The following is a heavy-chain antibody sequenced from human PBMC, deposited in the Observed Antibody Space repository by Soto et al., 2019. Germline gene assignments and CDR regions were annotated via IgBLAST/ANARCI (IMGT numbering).Heavy chain of an antibody. V-gene: IGHV1-69*01. D-gene: IGHD3-22*01. CDR2: IIPIFGTA. CDR1: GGTFSSYA. CDR3: ARDLKTYYYDSSGYRGNDAFDI. J-gene: IGHJ3*02. Sequence: QVQLVQSGAEVQKPGSSVKVSCKASGGTFSSYAISWVRQAPGQGLEWMGGIIPIFGTANYAQKFQGRVTITADESTSTAYMELSSLRSEDTAVYYCARDLKTYYYDSSGYRGNDAFDIWGQGTMVTVSS.